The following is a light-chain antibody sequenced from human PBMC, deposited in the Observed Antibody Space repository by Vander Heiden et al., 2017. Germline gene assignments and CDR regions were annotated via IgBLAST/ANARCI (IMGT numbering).Light chain of an antibody. CDR1: SSNIGSNT. Sequence: QSVLTQPPSASGTPGQRVTISCSGSSSNIGSNTVNWYQQLPGTAPKLLIYTNNQRPSGVPDRFSGSKSGTSASLAISGLQPEDEADYYCAAWDDSLNVHYVFGTGTKVTVL. CDR2: TNN. V-gene: IGLV1-44*01. J-gene: IGLJ1*01. CDR3: AAWDDSLNVHYV.